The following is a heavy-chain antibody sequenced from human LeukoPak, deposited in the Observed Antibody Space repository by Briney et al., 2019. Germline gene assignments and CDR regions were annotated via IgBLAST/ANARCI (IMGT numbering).Heavy chain of an antibody. Sequence: GGSLRLSCAASGFTFSSYSMNWVCQAPGKGLEWVSSISSSSSYIYYADSVKGRFTISRDNAKNSLYLQMNSLRAEDTAVYYCARDGLSAPDDDAFDIWGQGTMVTVSS. V-gene: IGHV3-21*01. CDR2: ISSSSSYI. D-gene: IGHD3-16*02. J-gene: IGHJ3*02. CDR1: GFTFSSYS. CDR3: ARDGLSAPDDDAFDI.